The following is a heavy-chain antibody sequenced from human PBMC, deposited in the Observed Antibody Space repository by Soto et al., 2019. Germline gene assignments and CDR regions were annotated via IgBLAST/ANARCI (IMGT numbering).Heavy chain of an antibody. Sequence: GASVKVSCKASGGTFSSYAISWVRQAPRQGLEWMGGIIPIFGTANYAQKFQGRVTITADESTSTAYMELSSLRSEDTAVYYCAQGAGYGDYSRFYPPDHYYYYGMDVWGQGTTVTVSS. CDR3: AQGAGYGDYSRFYPPDHYYYYGMDV. D-gene: IGHD4-17*01. V-gene: IGHV1-69*13. CDR2: IIPIFGTA. J-gene: IGHJ6*02. CDR1: GGTFSSYA.